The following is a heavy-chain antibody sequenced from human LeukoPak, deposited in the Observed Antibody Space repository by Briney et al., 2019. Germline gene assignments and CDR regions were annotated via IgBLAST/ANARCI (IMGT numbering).Heavy chain of an antibody. CDR3: AKERLAYCGGDCYLFDY. J-gene: IGHJ4*02. CDR1: GFTLSSYA. Sequence: PGGSLRLSCVVSGFTLSSYAMSWVRQAPGKGLEWVSVIYSGGSTYYADSVKGRFTISRDNSKNTLYLQMNSLRAEDTAVYYCAKERLAYCGGDCYLFDYWGQGTLVTVSS. D-gene: IGHD2-21*02. CDR2: IYSGGST. V-gene: IGHV3-66*02.